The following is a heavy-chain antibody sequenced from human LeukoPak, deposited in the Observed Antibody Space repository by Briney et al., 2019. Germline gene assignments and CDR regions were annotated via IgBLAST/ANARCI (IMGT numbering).Heavy chain of an antibody. CDR3: ARELGLYSSSWYWLEP. V-gene: IGHV4-59*12. D-gene: IGHD6-13*01. Sequence: SETLSLTCTVSGGSISSYYWSWIRQPPGKGLEWIGNIYDSGSTNYNPSLKSRVTISVDTSKNQCSLKLSSVTTADTAVYYCARELGLYSSSWYWLEPWGQGTLVTVSS. CDR1: GGSISSYY. J-gene: IGHJ5*02. CDR2: IYDSGST.